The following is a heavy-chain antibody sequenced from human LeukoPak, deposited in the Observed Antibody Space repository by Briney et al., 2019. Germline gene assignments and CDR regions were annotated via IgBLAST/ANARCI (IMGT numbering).Heavy chain of an antibody. CDR1: GFTFSNYW. V-gene: IGHV3-48*04. CDR2: ISSSDSTI. J-gene: IGHJ4*02. CDR3: ARDYGGSSPFDY. D-gene: IGHD4-23*01. Sequence: PGGSLRLSCAASGFTFSNYWMHWVRQAPGKGLEWVSYISSSDSTIYYADSVKGRFTISRDNAKNSLYLQMNSLRAEDTAVYYCARDYGGSSPFDYWGQGTLVTVSS.